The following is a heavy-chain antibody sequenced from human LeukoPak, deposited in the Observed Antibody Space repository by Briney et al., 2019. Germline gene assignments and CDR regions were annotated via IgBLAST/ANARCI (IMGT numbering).Heavy chain of an antibody. D-gene: IGHD3-10*01. V-gene: IGHV3-15*01. CDR1: GFTFTNAW. CDR2: IKSKTDGGTT. J-gene: IGHJ4*02. Sequence: GGSLRLSCAASGFTFTNAWMSWVRQAPGKGLEWVGRIKSKTDGGTTDYAAPVKGRFTLSRDDSKNTLYLQMNSLRTEDTAVYYCARWFFKQKGLDYWGQGTLVTVSS. CDR3: ARWFFKQKGLDY.